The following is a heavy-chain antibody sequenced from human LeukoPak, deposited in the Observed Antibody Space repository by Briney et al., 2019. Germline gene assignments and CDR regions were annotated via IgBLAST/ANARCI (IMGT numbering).Heavy chain of an antibody. J-gene: IGHJ4*02. Sequence: PSETLSLTCTVSGGSISSSSYYWGWIRQPPGKGLEWIGSIYYSGSTYYNPSLKSRVTISVDTSKNQFSLKLSSVTAADTAVYYCARLGVLLVPYWGQGTLVTVSS. V-gene: IGHV4-39*01. CDR1: GGSISSSSYY. CDR2: IYYSGST. CDR3: ARLGVLLVPY. D-gene: IGHD3-16*01.